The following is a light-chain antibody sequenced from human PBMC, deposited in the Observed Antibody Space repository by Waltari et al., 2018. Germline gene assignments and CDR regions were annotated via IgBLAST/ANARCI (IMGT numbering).Light chain of an antibody. CDR2: KAS. Sequence: ITCRASQSITNXLAWYQQKPWKAPKLLIYKASNLESGVPSRFSGSGSGTEFTLTISILQPDDFATYYCQQYDNYWTFGQGTKVEIK. V-gene: IGKV1-5*03. J-gene: IGKJ1*01. CDR3: QQYDNYWT. CDR1: QSITNX.